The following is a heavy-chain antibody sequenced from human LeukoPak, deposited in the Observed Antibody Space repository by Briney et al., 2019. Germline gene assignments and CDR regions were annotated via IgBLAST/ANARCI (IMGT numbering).Heavy chain of an antibody. CDR3: ARDLWLGQRGLFYFEY. J-gene: IGHJ4*02. D-gene: IGHD5-12*01. V-gene: IGHV3-7*01. Sequence: PGGSLRLSCAAFGFTFRRHWMSWVRQAPGKGPEWVANIRDDESEKFYVNSVKGRFTISRDNAENSLYLQMNSLTVDDTAVYYCARDLWLGQRGLFYFEYWGQGIPVTVAS. CDR1: GFTFRRHW. CDR2: IRDDESEK.